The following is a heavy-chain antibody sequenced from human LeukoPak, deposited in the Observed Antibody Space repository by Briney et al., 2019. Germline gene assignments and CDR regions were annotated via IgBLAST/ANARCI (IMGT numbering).Heavy chain of an antibody. Sequence: ASVKVSCKASGYTFTGYYMHWVRQAPGEGLEWVGWLNPKTGTTNYEQNFQGRVTMTRDTSISTAYMELRSLRSDDTAVYYCARGYGSDTPDYWGQGTLVTVSS. V-gene: IGHV1-2*02. J-gene: IGHJ4*02. CDR2: LNPKTGTT. CDR3: ARGYGSDTPDY. CDR1: GYTFTGYY. D-gene: IGHD3-10*01.